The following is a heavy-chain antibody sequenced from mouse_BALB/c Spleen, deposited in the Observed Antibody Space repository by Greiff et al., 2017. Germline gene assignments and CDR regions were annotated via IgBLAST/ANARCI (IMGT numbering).Heavy chain of an antibody. CDR3: ARYSRLLYYAMDY. CDR1: GFTFSSYG. J-gene: IGHJ4*01. Sequence: VKMMESGGGLVQPGGSLKLSCAASGFTFSSYGMSWVRQTPDKRLELVATINSNGGSTYYPDSVKGRFTISRDNAKNTLYLQMSSLKSEDTAMYYCARYSRLLYYAMDYWGQGTSVTVSS. CDR2: INSNGGST. V-gene: IGHV5-6-3*01. D-gene: IGHD2-3*01.